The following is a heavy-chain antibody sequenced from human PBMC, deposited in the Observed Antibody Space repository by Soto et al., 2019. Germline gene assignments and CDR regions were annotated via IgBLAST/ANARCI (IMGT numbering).Heavy chain of an antibody. Sequence: PSETLSLTCAVYGGSFSGYYWSWIRQPPGKGLEWIGEINHSGSTNYNPSLKSRVTISVDTSKNQFSLKLSSVTAADTAVYYCARDPGYSYGYEGYYYYYGMDVWGQGTTVTVS. CDR1: GGSFSGYY. CDR3: ARDPGYSYGYEGYYYYYGMDV. J-gene: IGHJ6*02. CDR2: INHSGST. D-gene: IGHD5-18*01. V-gene: IGHV4-34*01.